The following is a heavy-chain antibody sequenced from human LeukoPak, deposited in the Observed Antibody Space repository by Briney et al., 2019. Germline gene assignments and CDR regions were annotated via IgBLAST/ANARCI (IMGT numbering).Heavy chain of an antibody. D-gene: IGHD1-14*01. CDR1: GFTFSNYG. CDR3: AKDRPEAYFDY. CDR2: VRSDGSIK. J-gene: IGHJ4*02. Sequence: GGSLRLSCAASGFTFSNYGIHWVRQAPGKGLEWVAFVRSDGSIKFYTDSVKGRFTISRDNSKNTVHVQMDSLRPEDTAVYYCAKDRPEAYFDYWGQGTLVTVAS. V-gene: IGHV3-30*02.